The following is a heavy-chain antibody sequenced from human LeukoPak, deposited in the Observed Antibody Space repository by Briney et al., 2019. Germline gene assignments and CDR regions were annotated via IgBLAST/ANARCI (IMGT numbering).Heavy chain of an antibody. Sequence: GGSLRLSCAASGFTFSDYYMSWIRQAPGKGLEWVSYISSSGSTIYYADSVKGRFTISRDNAKNSLYLQMNSLRAEDTAVYYCARVPTYYYGSGSYYSTTHDNWFDPWGQGTLVTVSS. CDR2: ISSSGSTI. D-gene: IGHD3-10*01. J-gene: IGHJ5*02. CDR3: ARVPTYYYGSGSYYSTTHDNWFDP. CDR1: GFTFSDYY. V-gene: IGHV3-11*01.